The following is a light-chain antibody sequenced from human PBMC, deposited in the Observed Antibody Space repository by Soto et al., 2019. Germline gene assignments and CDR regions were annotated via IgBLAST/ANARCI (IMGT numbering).Light chain of an antibody. CDR2: AGS. J-gene: IGKJ5*01. CDR3: QQTYSNWIT. V-gene: IGKV1-39*01. CDR1: QIISNY. Sequence: DIQMTQFPSSLSASVGDRFTVTCRTSQIISNYLNWYQQKPGKAPKLLIYAGSSLQSGVPSRFSGSGSGTDFTLTISSLQPEDFATYYCQQTYSNWITFGQGTRLEI.